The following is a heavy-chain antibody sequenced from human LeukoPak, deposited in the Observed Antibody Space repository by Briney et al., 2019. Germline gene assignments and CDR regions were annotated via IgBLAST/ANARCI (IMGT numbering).Heavy chain of an antibody. CDR2: IYYSGST. D-gene: IGHD3-22*01. Sequence: SETLSLTCTVSGGSISSYYWSWIRQPPGKGLEWIGYIYYSGSTNYNPSLKSRVTISVDTSKNQFSLKLSSVTAADTAVYYCARAVSGYYSLFNYWGQGTLVTVSS. CDR3: ARAVSGYYSLFNY. J-gene: IGHJ4*02. V-gene: IGHV4-59*01. CDR1: GGSISSYY.